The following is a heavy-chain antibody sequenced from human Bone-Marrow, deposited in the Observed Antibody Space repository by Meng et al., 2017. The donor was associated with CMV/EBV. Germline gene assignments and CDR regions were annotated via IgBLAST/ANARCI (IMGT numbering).Heavy chain of an antibody. D-gene: IGHD1-1*01. CDR1: GGSINTNTYY. Sequence: SETLSLTCTVSGGSINTNTYYWGWIRQPPGEGLEWIGSIYDSGSTYYNPSLKSRVTISVDTSKNQFSLKLSSVTAADTAVYYCARGQRYRPYYYYGMDVWGQGTTVTVSS. V-gene: IGHV4-39*07. J-gene: IGHJ6*02. CDR2: IYDSGST. CDR3: ARGQRYRPYYYYGMDV.